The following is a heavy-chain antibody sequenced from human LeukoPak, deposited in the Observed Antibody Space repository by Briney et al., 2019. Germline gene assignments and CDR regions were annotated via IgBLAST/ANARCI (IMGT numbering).Heavy chain of an antibody. V-gene: IGHV4-34*01. J-gene: IGHJ4*02. D-gene: IGHD6-13*01. CDR3: ASRTPVYSSSWYGTVTTYYFDY. Sequence: SETLSLTCAVYGGSFSGYYWSWIRQPPGKGLEWIGEINHSGSTNYNPSLKSRVTISVDTSKNQFSLKLSSVTAATPAVYSCASRTPVYSSSWYGTVTTYYFDYGGQGTLVTVSS. CDR2: INHSGST. CDR1: GGSFSGYY.